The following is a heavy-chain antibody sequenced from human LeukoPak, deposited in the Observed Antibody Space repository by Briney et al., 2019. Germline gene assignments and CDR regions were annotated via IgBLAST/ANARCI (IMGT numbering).Heavy chain of an antibody. CDR3: ARGGDTYMDF. V-gene: IGHV1-18*01. D-gene: IGHD2-2*02. CDR1: GYSFTDYG. CDR2: IRVYNGDT. J-gene: IGHJ4*02. Sequence: ASVKLSCEASGYSFTDYGLSWVRQAPGQGLEWMGWIRVYNGDTNYAQKFQGRLTVAADPSTRTAYMELRRLRSDDTAAYYCARGGDTYMDFWGQGTLVTISS.